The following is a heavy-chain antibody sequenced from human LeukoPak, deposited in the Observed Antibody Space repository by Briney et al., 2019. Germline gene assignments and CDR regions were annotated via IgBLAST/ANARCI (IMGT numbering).Heavy chain of an antibody. CDR3: AATIKRDYGDTHLDY. CDR2: MHNGVHT. Sequence: PSETLSLTCAVPGDSISSYFWSWIRQPPGKGLEWIGYMHNGVHTNYNPSLKSRVTISGDTSKNQLSLKLTSVTAADTAVYYCAATIKRDYGDTHLDYWGQGNLGTVSS. V-gene: IGHV4-59*01. D-gene: IGHD4/OR15-4a*01. CDR1: GDSISSYF. J-gene: IGHJ4*02.